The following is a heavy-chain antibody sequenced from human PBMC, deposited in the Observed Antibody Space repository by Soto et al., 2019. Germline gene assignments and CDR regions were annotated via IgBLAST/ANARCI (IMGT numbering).Heavy chain of an antibody. J-gene: IGHJ6*02. CDR2: IIPIFGTA. V-gene: IGHV1-69*13. CDR3: ATSTHSRDGYSYYYCGMDV. CDR1: GGTFSSYA. Sequence: SVKVSCKASGGTFSSYAISWVRQAPGQGLEWMGGIIPIFGTANYAQKFQGRVTITADESTSTAYMELSSLRSEDTAVYYCATSTHSRDGYSYYYCGMDVWGQGTTVTVSS. D-gene: IGHD3-22*01.